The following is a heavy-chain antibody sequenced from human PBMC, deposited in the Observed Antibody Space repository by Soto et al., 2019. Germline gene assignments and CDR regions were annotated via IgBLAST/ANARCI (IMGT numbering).Heavy chain of an antibody. CDR3: ARGVLYNFWSPYYNYFDY. Sequence: ASVKVSCKTSGYTFTKYGIAWVRQAPGQGLEWMGWINAGNGNTKYSQKLQGRVTITRDTSASTAYMELSSLRSEDTAVYYCARGVLYNFWSPYYNYFDYWGQGTLVTVSS. CDR1: GYTFTKYG. CDR2: INAGNGNT. V-gene: IGHV1-3*01. D-gene: IGHD3-3*01. J-gene: IGHJ4*02.